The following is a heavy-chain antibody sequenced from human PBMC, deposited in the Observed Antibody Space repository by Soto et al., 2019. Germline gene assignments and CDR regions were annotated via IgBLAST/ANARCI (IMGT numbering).Heavy chain of an antibody. V-gene: IGHV4-59*01. CDR2: IYYSGST. Sequence: QVQLQESGPGLVKPSETLSLTCTVSGGSISSYYWSWIRQPPGKGLEWIGYIYYSGSTSYNPSLKSRLTISVDTSKNQFSLKLSSVTAADTAVYYCARRHGPFDFWGQGTLVTVSS. CDR1: GGSISSYY. J-gene: IGHJ4*02. CDR3: ARRHGPFDF.